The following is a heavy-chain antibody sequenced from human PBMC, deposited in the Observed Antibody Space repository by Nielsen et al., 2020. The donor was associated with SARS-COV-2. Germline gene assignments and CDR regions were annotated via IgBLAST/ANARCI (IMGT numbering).Heavy chain of an antibody. Sequence: SETLSLTCTVSGGSISSSSYYWGWIRQPPGKGLEYIGSIYYSGSSYYSPSFQGQVTMSVDKSINTAYLQWSSLKASDSAMYYCARLNGGNINWFDPWGQGTLVTVSS. CDR2: IYYSGSS. D-gene: IGHD2-8*01. CDR3: ARLNGGNINWFDP. V-gene: IGHV4-39*07. CDR1: GGSISSSSYY. J-gene: IGHJ5*02.